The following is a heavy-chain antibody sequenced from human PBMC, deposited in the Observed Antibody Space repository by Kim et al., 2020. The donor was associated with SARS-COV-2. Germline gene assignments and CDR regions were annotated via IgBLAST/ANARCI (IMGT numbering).Heavy chain of an antibody. D-gene: IGHD6-19*01. Sequence: GGSLRLSCAASGFTFSSYAMHWVRQAPGKGLEWVAVISYDGSNKYYADSVKGRFTISRDNSKNTLYLQMNSLRAEDTAVYYCARDLFYVRIAVAGAYYYYCMDVWGQGTTVTVSS. CDR2: ISYDGSNK. CDR1: GFTFSSYA. J-gene: IGHJ6*02. CDR3: ARDLFYVRIAVAGAYYYYCMDV. V-gene: IGHV3-30*04.